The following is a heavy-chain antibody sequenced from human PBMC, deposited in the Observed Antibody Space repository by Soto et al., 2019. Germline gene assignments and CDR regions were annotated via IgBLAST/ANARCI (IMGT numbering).Heavy chain of an antibody. CDR2: IYWDDDK. V-gene: IGHV2-5*02. J-gene: IGHJ5*02. CDR3: AHRPKILRYFDWRNNWFDP. D-gene: IGHD3-9*01. CDR1: GFSLSTSGVG. Sequence: QITLKESGPTLVKPTQTLTLTCTFSGFSLSTSGVGVGWIRQPPGKALEWLALIYWDDDKRYSPSLKSRLTITKDTSKNQVVLTMTNIDPVDTATYYCAHRPKILRYFDWRNNWFDPWGQGTLVTVSS.